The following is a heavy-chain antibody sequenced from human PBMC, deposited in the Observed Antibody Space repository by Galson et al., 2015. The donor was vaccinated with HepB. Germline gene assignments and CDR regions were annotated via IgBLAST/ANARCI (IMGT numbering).Heavy chain of an antibody. J-gene: IGHJ2*01. D-gene: IGHD3-3*01. CDR2: MNPNSGNT. CDR1: GYTFTSYD. CDR3: ARSGVYYDFWSGYWYFDL. Sequence: SVKVSCKASGYTFTSYDINWVRQATGQGLEWMGWMNPNSGNTGYAQKFQGRVTMTRNTSISTAYMELSSLRSEDTAVYYCARSGVYYDFWSGYWYFDLWGRGTLVTVSS. V-gene: IGHV1-8*01.